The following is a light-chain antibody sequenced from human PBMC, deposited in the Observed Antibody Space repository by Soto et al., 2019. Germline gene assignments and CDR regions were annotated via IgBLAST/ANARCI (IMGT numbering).Light chain of an antibody. CDR1: QSVSGK. CDR3: QHQNNWLWT. J-gene: IGKJ1*01. V-gene: IGKV3D-15*01. Sequence: VLMTQYPATLSVSPGERATLSCRASQSVSGKLAWYQQKPGQAPRLLIYDASSRATDIPARFSGSGSGTDFTLTISSLEPEDFALYYCQHQNNWLWTFGQGTKVDIK. CDR2: DAS.